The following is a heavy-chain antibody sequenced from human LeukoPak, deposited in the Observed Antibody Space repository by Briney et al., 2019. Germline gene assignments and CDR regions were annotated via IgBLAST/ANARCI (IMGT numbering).Heavy chain of an antibody. J-gene: IGHJ4*02. V-gene: IGHV3-11*04. CDR1: GFTFSDYY. Sequence: GSLRLSCAASGFTFSDYYMSWIRQVPGKGLEWLSYISFSGSTIYYADSVKGRFTFSRDNAKNSLYLQMNSLRAEDTAVYYCARSLYYYDRSGYYYAFDYWGQGTLVTVSS. CDR3: ARSLYYYDRSGYYYAFDY. CDR2: ISFSGSTI. D-gene: IGHD3-22*01.